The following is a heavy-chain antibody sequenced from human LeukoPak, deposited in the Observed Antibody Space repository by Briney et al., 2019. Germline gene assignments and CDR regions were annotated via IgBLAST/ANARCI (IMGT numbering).Heavy chain of an antibody. D-gene: IGHD3-16*01. J-gene: IGHJ4*02. V-gene: IGHV3-23*01. Sequence: PGRSLRLSCAASGFTFSSYAMSWVRQAPGKGLEWVSAISGGGGSTYYADSVKGRFTISRDNSKNTLYLQMNSLRAEDTAVYYCAKRSTPGGCYFDYWGQGTLVTVSS. CDR1: GFTFSSYA. CDR3: AKRSTPGGCYFDY. CDR2: ISGGGGST.